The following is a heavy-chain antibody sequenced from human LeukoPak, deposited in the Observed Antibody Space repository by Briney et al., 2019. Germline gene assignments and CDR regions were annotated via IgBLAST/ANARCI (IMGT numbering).Heavy chain of an antibody. CDR2: IIPILGIA. Sequence: SVKVSCKASGGTFSSYAISWVRQAPGQGLEWMGRIIPILGIANYAQKFQGRVTITADKSTSTAYMELSSLRSEDTAVYYCARVLIRGMWYDYWGQGTLVTVSS. CDR3: ARVLIRGMWYDY. CDR1: GGTFSSYA. J-gene: IGHJ4*02. D-gene: IGHD3-10*01. V-gene: IGHV1-69*04.